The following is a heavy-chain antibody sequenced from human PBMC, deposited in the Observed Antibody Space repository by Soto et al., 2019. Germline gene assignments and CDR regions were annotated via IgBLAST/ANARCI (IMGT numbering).Heavy chain of an antibody. CDR2: ISSSSSAI. CDR1: GFTFSSYS. J-gene: IGHJ5*02. V-gene: IGHV3-48*01. Sequence: EVQLGESGGGLVQPGGSLRLSCAASGFTFSSYSMSWVRQAPGKGLEWVSYISSSSSAIYHADSVKGRFTISRDNAKNALYLQMSSLRAEDTAVYYCATEGGKYNWFDPWGQGTLVTVSS. D-gene: IGHD3-16*01. CDR3: ATEGGKYNWFDP.